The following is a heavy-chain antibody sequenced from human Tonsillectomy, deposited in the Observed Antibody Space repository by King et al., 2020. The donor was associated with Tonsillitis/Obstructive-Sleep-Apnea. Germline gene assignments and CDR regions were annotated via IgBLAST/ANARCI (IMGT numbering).Heavy chain of an antibody. CDR1: GFTFSSYS. CDR3: ARALRMIKPGIAVAGDYYYYGMDV. J-gene: IGHJ6*02. V-gene: IGHV3-21*01. CDR2: ISSSSSYI. D-gene: IGHD6-19*01. Sequence: VQLVESGGGLVKPGGSLRLSCAASGFTFSSYSMNWVRQAPGKGLEWVSSISSSSSYIYYADSVKGRFTISRDNAKNSLYLQMNSLRAEDTAVYYCARALRMIKPGIAVAGDYYYYGMDVWGQGTTVTVSS.